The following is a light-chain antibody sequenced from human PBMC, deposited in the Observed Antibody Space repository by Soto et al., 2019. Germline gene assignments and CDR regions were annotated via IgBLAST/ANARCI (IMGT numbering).Light chain of an antibody. CDR2: EVS. CDR1: SSDIGGHNY. Sequence: QSALTQPASVSGSPGQSITVSCTGTSSDIGGHNYVSWYQQHPGKVPKLIIYEVSNRPSGVSNRFSGSKSGNTASLTVSGLQAEDEAAYYCSSYTTTSTVVFGGGTQLTVL. V-gene: IGLV2-14*01. J-gene: IGLJ2*01. CDR3: SSYTTTSTVV.